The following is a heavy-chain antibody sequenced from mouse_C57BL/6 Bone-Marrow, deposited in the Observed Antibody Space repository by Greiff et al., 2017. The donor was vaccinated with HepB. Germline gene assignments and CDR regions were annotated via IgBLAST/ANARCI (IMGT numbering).Heavy chain of an antibody. CDR1: GFTFSDYG. V-gene: IGHV5-17*01. Sequence: DVMLVESGGGLVKPGGSLKLSCAASGFTFSDYGMHWVRQAPEKGLEWVAYISSGSSTIYYADTVKGRFTISRDNAKNTLFLQMTSLRSEDTAMYYCATCTVGLDYWGQGTTLTVSS. J-gene: IGHJ2*01. CDR3: ATCTVGLDY. D-gene: IGHD1-1*01. CDR2: ISSGSSTI.